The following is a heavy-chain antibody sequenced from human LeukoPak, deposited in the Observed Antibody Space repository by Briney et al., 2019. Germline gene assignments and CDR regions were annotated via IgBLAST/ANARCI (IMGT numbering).Heavy chain of an antibody. CDR3: AKGRTLDY. Sequence: GGSLRLSCAASGFTFSSYAMSWVRQAPGKGLEWVSGISGSGGTKDYADSVKGRFTISRDNSKNTLYLQMNSLRAEDTAVYYCAKGRTLDYWGQGTLVTVSS. CDR1: GFTFSSYA. J-gene: IGHJ4*02. V-gene: IGHV3-23*01. CDR2: ISGSGGTK.